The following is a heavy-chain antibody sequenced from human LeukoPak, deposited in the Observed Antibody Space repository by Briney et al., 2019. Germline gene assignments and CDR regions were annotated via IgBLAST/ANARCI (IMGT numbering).Heavy chain of an antibody. D-gene: IGHD4-17*01. CDR1: GFTFSSYG. CDR2: ISGSGGST. V-gene: IGHV3-23*01. Sequence: GGSLRLSCAASGFTFSSYGMSWVRQAPGKGLEWVSAISGSGGSTYYADSVKGRFTISRDNSKNTLYLQMNSLRAEDTAVYYCAKQIDYGDYGLAGLDYWGQGTLVTVSS. J-gene: IGHJ4*02. CDR3: AKQIDYGDYGLAGLDY.